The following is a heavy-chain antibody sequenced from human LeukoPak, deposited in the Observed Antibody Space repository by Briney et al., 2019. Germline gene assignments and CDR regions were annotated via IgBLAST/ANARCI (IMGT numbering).Heavy chain of an antibody. CDR3: ARAPTIFGTLGY. Sequence: SVKVSCKASGGTFSSYAISWVRQAPGQGLEWMGRIIPIFGTANYAQKFQGRVTITTDESTSTAYMELSSLRSEDTAVYYCARAPTIFGTLGYWGQGTLVTVSS. V-gene: IGHV1-69*05. CDR1: GGTFSSYA. J-gene: IGHJ4*02. CDR2: IIPIFGTA. D-gene: IGHD3-3*01.